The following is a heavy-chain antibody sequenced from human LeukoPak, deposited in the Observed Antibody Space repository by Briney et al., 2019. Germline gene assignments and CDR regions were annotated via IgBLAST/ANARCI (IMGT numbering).Heavy chain of an antibody. Sequence: SETLSLTCTVSGGSITSYYWTWIRQPAGKGLEWIGRISATGNTNYNPSLKSRVTMSVDTSKNRSSLKLTSVTAADTAVYYCARGGGEFNNWGQGTLVTVSS. CDR1: GGSITSYY. CDR2: ISATGNT. V-gene: IGHV4-4*07. J-gene: IGHJ4*02. D-gene: IGHD2-15*01. CDR3: ARGGGEFNN.